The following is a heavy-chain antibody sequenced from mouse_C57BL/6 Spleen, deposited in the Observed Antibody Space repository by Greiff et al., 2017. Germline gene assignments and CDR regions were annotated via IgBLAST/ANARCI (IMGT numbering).Heavy chain of an antibody. J-gene: IGHJ4*01. CDR1: RYTFTNYW. CDR3: ARRLLCAMDY. Sequence: VQLQESGAELVRPGTSVKMSCKASRYTFTNYWIGWAKQRPGHGLEWIGDIYPGGGYTNYNEKFKGKATLTADKYSSTAYMQFSSLASEDSAIYYCARRLLCAMDYWGQGTSVTVSS. D-gene: IGHD1-1*02. CDR2: IYPGGGYT. V-gene: IGHV1-63*01.